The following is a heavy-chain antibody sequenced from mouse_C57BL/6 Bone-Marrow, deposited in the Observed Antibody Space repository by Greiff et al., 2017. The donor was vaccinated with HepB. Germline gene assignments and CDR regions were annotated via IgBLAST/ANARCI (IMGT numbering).Heavy chain of an antibody. CDR2: ISSGGSYT. V-gene: IGHV5-6*02. J-gene: IGHJ2*01. D-gene: IGHD1-1*01. CDR3: ARRGVVGEYYFDY. Sequence: EVNVVESGGDLVKPGGSLKLSCAASGFTFSSYGMSWVRQTPDKRLEWVATISSGGSYTYYPDSVKGRFTISRDNAKNTLYLQMSSLKSEDTAMYYCARRGVVGEYYFDYWGQGTTLTVSS. CDR1: GFTFSSYG.